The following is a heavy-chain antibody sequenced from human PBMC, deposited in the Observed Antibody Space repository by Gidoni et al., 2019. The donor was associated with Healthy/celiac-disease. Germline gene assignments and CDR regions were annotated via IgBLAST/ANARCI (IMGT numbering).Heavy chain of an antibody. CDR2: IYTSGST. CDR1: GGSISSGSYY. V-gene: IGHV4-61*02. Sequence: QVQLQESGPGLVKPSQTLSLTCTVSGGSISSGSYYWSWIRQPAGKGLEWIGRIYTSGSTNYNPSLKSRVTISVDTSKNQFSLKLSSVTAADTAVYYCARTYYYDSSGYYSSYFDYWGQGTLVTVSS. CDR3: ARTYYYDSSGYYSSYFDY. D-gene: IGHD3-22*01. J-gene: IGHJ4*02.